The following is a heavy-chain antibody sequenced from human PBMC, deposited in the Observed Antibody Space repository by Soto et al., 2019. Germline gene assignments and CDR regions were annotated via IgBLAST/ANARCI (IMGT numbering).Heavy chain of an antibody. CDR2: IYWDDDK. D-gene: IGHD2-21*02. Sequence: QNTLKESGPTLVKPTQTLTLTCTFSGFSLSTSGVGVGWIRQTPGKALEWLALIYWDDDKRYSPSLRSRLTISKDTSKNQVVLTMTNMDPVDTATYYCIQSRCGGDCLQSYASHYYYGMDVWGQGTTVTVSS. V-gene: IGHV2-5*02. CDR1: GFSLSTSGVG. J-gene: IGHJ6*02. CDR3: IQSRCGGDCLQSYASHYYYGMDV.